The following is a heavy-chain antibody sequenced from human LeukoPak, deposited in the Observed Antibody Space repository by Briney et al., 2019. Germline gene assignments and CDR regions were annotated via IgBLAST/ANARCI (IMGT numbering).Heavy chain of an antibody. J-gene: IGHJ4*02. CDR3: ARDRIEYTYGTGFDY. V-gene: IGHV3-74*01. CDR2: INSDGIST. Sequence: GGSLRLSCAASGFTFSSYWMHWVRQAPGKGLVWVSRINSDGISTSYADSVKGRLTISRDNAKNTLYLQMNSLRAEDTAVYYCARDRIEYTYGTGFDYWGQGTLVTVSS. D-gene: IGHD3-10*01. CDR1: GFTFSSYW.